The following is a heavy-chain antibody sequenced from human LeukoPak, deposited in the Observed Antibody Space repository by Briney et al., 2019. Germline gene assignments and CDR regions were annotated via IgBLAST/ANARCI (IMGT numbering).Heavy chain of an antibody. Sequence: SGTLSLTCAVSGGCISSSNWWSWVRQPPGKGLEWIGEIYHSGSTNYNPSLKSRVTISVDKSKNQFSLKLSSVTAADTAVYYCARVPYGDDEYFQHWGQGTLVTVSS. J-gene: IGHJ1*01. CDR3: ARVPYGDDEYFQH. D-gene: IGHD4-17*01. V-gene: IGHV4-4*02. CDR1: GGCISSSNW. CDR2: IYHSGST.